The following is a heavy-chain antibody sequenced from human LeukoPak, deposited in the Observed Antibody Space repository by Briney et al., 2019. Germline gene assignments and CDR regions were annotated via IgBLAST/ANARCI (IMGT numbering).Heavy chain of an antibody. V-gene: IGHV4-59*01. J-gene: IGHJ4*02. CDR1: GGSINVYY. D-gene: IGHD6-6*01. CDR2: ISYSGST. CDR3: ARGGSRSYTSSTLDY. Sequence: PSETLSLTCSVSGGSINVYYWNWIRQSPGKGLEWIGSISYSGSTNYYPSLKSRVTISMDTSKNRFSLKVSSVVAADTAMYYCARGGSRSYTSSTLDYWGQGTLVTVSS.